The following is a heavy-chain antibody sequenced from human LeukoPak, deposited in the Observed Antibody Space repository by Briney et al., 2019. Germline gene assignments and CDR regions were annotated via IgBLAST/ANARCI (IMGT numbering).Heavy chain of an antibody. D-gene: IGHD6-19*01. J-gene: IGHJ4*02. CDR2: IILDGGEK. Sequence: GGSLRLSCAASGFTFSTYWMSWVHQTPGKGLEWVAHIILDGGEKYYVDSVKGRFTISRDNGKNSLYLQMNSLRAEDTAVYYCARGYSSGWSLIFGSWGQGTLVTVYS. CDR1: GFTFSTYW. V-gene: IGHV3-7*01. CDR3: ARGYSSGWSLIFGS.